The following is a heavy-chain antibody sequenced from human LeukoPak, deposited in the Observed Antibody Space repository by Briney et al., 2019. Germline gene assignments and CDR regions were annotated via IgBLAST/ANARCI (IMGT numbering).Heavy chain of an antibody. D-gene: IGHD3-10*01. J-gene: IGHJ4*02. V-gene: IGHV3-64*01. CDR3: ARVGSGSYYY. CDR1: GFTFSSYA. CDR2: ISSNGGST. Sequence: GGSLRLSCAASGFTFSSYAMHWVRQAPGKGLEYVSAISSNGGSTYYANSVKGRFTIPRDNSKNTLYLQMGSLRAEDMAVYYCARVGSGSYYYWGQGTLVTVSS.